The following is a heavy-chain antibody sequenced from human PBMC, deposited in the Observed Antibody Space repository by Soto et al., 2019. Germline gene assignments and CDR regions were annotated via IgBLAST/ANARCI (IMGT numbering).Heavy chain of an antibody. CDR1: GFTFSSYG. D-gene: IGHD2-2*02. J-gene: IGHJ6*02. CDR2: ISYDGSNK. Sequence: QVQLVESGGGVVQPGRSLRLSCAASGFTFSSYGMHWVRQAPGKGLEWVAVISYDGSNKYYADSVKGGFTISRDNSKNTLYLQMNSLRAEDTAVYYCAREGGYCSSTSCYTAEGRYYYYGMDVWGQGTTVTVSS. V-gene: IGHV3-30*03. CDR3: AREGGYCSSTSCYTAEGRYYYYGMDV.